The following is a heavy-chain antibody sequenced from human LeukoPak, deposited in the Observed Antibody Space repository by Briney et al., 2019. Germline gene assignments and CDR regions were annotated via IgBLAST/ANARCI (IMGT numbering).Heavy chain of an antibody. CDR2: ISSSSSYI. D-gene: IGHD2-8*02. V-gene: IGHV3-21*04. CDR3: ATYRQVLLPFES. CDR1: GFTFSSYE. J-gene: IGHJ4*02. Sequence: GGSLRLSCAASGFTFSSYEMNWVRQAPGKGLERVSSISSSSSYIYYADSVKGRFTISRDNAKNSLYLQMNSLRAEDTAIYYCATYRQVLLPFESWGQGTLVTVSS.